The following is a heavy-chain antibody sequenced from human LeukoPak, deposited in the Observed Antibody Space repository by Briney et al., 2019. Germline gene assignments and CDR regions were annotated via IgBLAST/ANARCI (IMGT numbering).Heavy chain of an antibody. CDR2: IIPIFGTA. CDR3: ASPYCSGGSCPTPKNWFDP. Sequence: ASVKVSCKASGGTFSSYAISWVRQAPGQGLEWMGGIIPIFGTANYAQKFQGRVTITTDESTSTAYMELSRLRSEDTAVYYCASPYCSGGSCPTPKNWFDPWGQGTLVTVSS. V-gene: IGHV1-69*05. D-gene: IGHD2-15*01. J-gene: IGHJ5*02. CDR1: GGTFSSYA.